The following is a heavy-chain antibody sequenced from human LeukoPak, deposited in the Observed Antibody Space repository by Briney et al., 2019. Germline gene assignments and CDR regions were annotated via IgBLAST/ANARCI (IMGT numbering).Heavy chain of an antibody. D-gene: IGHD6-13*01. CDR2: ISYDGTSK. CDR1: GFTFSNYG. J-gene: IGHJ4*02. V-gene: IGHV3-30*18. Sequence: GGSLRLSCAASGFTFSNYGMHWVRQAPGKGLEWVTFISYDGTSKYYADSVKGRFTISRDNSKNTLYLQMNSLRAEDTAVYYCAKDPRRYSRTGGYFDYWGQGTLVTVSS. CDR3: AKDPRRYSRTGGYFDY.